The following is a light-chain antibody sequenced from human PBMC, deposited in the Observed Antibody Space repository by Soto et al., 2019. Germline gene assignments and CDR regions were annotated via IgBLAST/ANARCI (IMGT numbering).Light chain of an antibody. V-gene: IGKV3-15*01. J-gene: IGKJ1*01. CDR2: GAS. Sequence: EIVLTQSPGTLSLSPGERATLSCRASQSVSNNLAWYQQKPGQAPRLLIYGASTRATGIPARFSGSGSGTEFTLTISSLQSEDFAVYCCQQYNKWPQTFGQGTKVDIK. CDR3: QQYNKWPQT. CDR1: QSVSNN.